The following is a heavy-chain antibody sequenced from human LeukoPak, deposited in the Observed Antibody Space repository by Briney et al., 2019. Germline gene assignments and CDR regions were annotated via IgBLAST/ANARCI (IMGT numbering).Heavy chain of an antibody. D-gene: IGHD2-15*01. Sequence: GGSLRLSCAASGFTFSSYAMSWVRQAPGKGLEWVSSISASGGSTYYADSVKGRFTISRDNSKNTLYLQMNSLRADDTAVYYCAKAKALVVAAASDAWGQGTLVTVSS. CDR2: ISASGGST. J-gene: IGHJ5*01. CDR3: AKAKALVVAAASDA. V-gene: IGHV3-23*01. CDR1: GFTFSSYA.